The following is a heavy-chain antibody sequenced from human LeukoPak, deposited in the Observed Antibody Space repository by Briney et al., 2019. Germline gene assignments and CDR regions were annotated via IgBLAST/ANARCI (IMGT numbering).Heavy chain of an antibody. CDR2: ISSSSSYI. V-gene: IGHV3-21*01. Sequence: PGGSLRLSCAASGFTFDDYAMNWVRQAPGKGLEWVSSISSSSSYIYYADSVKGRFTISRDNAKSSLYLQMNSLRAEDTAVYYCARVAYSSSSYFDYWGQGTLVTVSS. J-gene: IGHJ4*02. CDR3: ARVAYSSSSYFDY. D-gene: IGHD6-13*01. CDR1: GFTFDDYA.